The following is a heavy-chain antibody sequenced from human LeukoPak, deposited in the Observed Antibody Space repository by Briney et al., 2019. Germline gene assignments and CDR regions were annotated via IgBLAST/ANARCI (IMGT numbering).Heavy chain of an antibody. CDR2: IYFSGTT. D-gene: IGHD6-13*01. Sequence: SDTLSLTCTVSGGSISRYYWGWIPQPPGKGLEWSGYIYFSGTTKYNPSLESRVTISADTSKNQFSLKLSSVTAADTGVDYCARRRAEGGSNGHYNWFDPWGQGILVTVSS. J-gene: IGHJ5*02. CDR3: ARRRAEGGSNGHYNWFDP. V-gene: IGHV4-59*08. CDR1: GGSISRYY.